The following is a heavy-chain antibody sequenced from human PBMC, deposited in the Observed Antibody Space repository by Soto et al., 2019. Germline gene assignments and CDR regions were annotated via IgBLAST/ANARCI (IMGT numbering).Heavy chain of an antibody. V-gene: IGHV1-69*06. J-gene: IGHJ4*02. D-gene: IGHD4-17*01. CDR2: IIPIFGTA. Sequence: GASVKVSCKASGGTFSSYAISWVRQAPGQGLEWMGGIIPIFGTANYAQKFQGRVTITADKSTSTAYMELSSLRSEDTAVYYCASVARHTVTPDYWGQGTLVTVSS. CDR3: ASVARHTVTPDY. CDR1: GGTFSSYA.